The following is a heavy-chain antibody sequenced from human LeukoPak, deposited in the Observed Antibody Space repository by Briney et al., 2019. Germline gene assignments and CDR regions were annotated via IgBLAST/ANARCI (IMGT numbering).Heavy chain of an antibody. CDR2: IYYSGST. V-gene: IGHV4-59*08. CDR3: ARHSQSGIAAAGTRARVYWDYYYGMDV. J-gene: IGHJ6*02. Sequence: SETLSLTCTVSGGSISSYYWSWIRQPPGKGLEWIGYIYYSGSTNYNPSLKSRVTISVDTSKNQFSLKLSSVTAADTAVYYCARHSQSGIAAAGTRARVYWDYYYGMDVWGQGTTVTVSS. D-gene: IGHD6-13*01. CDR1: GGSISSYY.